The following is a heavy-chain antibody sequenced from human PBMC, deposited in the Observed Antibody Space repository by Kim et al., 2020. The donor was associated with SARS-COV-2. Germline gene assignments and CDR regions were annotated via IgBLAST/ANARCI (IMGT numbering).Heavy chain of an antibody. V-gene: IGHV3-48*02. Sequence: EDAGKGRFTISRDHAKNSLYLQRNGLRDEDTAVYYCARIGQPPGGGWFDPWGQGTLVTVSS. D-gene: IGHD2-2*01. CDR3: ARIGQPPGGGWFDP. J-gene: IGHJ5*02.